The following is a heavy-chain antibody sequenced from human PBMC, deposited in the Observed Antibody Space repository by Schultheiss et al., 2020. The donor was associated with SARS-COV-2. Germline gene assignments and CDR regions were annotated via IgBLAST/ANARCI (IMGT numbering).Heavy chain of an antibody. D-gene: IGHD4-17*01. CDR2: IYYSGST. CDR3: ARDYGDRLDY. CDR1: GGSISSYY. Sequence: SQTLSLTCTVSGGSISSYYWGWIRQPPGKGLEWIGYIYYSGSTNYNPSLKSRVTISVDTSKNQFSLKLSSVTAADTAVYYCARDYGDRLDYWGQGTLVTVSS. V-gene: IGHV4-59*01. J-gene: IGHJ4*02.